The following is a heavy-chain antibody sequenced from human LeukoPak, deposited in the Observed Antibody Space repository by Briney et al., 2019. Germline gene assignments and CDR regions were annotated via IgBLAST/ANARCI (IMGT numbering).Heavy chain of an antibody. CDR1: SASINSSPYF. CDR3: ARSGSGYLRYYFDY. Sequence: SDTLSLTCSVSSASINSSPYFWGWIRQSPGKGLEWIGSIYSSGSTYYNPSLKSRVTISVDTSKNQFSLKLSSVTAADKAVYYCARSGSGYLRYYFDYWGQGTLVTVSS. V-gene: IGHV4-39*07. CDR2: IYSSGST. J-gene: IGHJ4*02. D-gene: IGHD5-12*01.